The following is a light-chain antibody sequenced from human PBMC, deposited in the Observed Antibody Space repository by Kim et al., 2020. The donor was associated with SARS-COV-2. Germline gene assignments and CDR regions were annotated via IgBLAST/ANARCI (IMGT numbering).Light chain of an antibody. CDR2: AAS. CDR3: LQDSSYPFT. V-gene: IGKV1-6*01. Sequence: AIQMTQSPSSLSASVGDRVTITCRASQGVGIDFSWYQQKPGKAPKLLIYAASSLESGVPSRFSGSGSGTEFTLTISSLQPEDSATYFCLQDSSYPFTFGQGTKLEI. CDR1: QGVGID. J-gene: IGKJ2*01.